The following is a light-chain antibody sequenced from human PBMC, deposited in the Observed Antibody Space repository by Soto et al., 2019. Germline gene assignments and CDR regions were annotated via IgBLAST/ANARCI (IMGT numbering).Light chain of an antibody. J-gene: IGLJ2*01. CDR1: SSDVGGLNF. CDR3: SSDTSSSTLVV. V-gene: IGLV2-14*03. Sequence: QSALTQPASVSGSPGQSITISCTGTSSDVGGLNFVSWYQQHPGKAPKLMIYDVVNRPSGVSNRFSGSKSGNTASLTISGLQAEDEADYYCSSDTSSSTLVVFGGGTQLTVL. CDR2: DVV.